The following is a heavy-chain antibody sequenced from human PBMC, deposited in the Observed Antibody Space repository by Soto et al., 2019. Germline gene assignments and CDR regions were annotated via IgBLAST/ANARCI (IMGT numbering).Heavy chain of an antibody. Sequence: SETLSLTCTVSGGSISSYYWSWIRQPPGKGLEWIGYVYYSGGTDYNPSLKSRLTISVGTSKNQFSLKLSSVTAADTAVYYCARQASLAGRLDGFDVWGQGTMVTVSS. CDR1: GGSISSYY. V-gene: IGHV4-59*08. CDR3: ARQASLAGRLDGFDV. CDR2: VYYSGGT. J-gene: IGHJ3*01. D-gene: IGHD1-1*01.